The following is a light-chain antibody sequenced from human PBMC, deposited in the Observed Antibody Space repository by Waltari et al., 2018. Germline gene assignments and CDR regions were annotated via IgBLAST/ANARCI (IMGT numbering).Light chain of an antibody. CDR2: WAS. J-gene: IGKJ2*01. CDR1: QSVLLSSNNKNY. V-gene: IGKV4-1*01. Sequence: DIVMTQAPASLAVSLGERATINCKSSQSVLLSSNNKNYLAWYKQKPGQPPELLIYWASTRESGVPDRFSGSGSGTDFTLTISSLQAEDVAVYFCQQYYDTPHTFGQGTKLEIK. CDR3: QQYYDTPHT.